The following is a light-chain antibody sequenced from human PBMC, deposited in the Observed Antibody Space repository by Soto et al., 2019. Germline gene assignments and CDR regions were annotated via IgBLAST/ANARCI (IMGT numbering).Light chain of an antibody. CDR1: QSVSSNY. V-gene: IGKV3-20*01. Sequence: DIVLTQSPGTLSLSPGERATLSCRSSQSVSSNYLAWYQQKPDQAPRLVIYDVSGRATGIPDRFSGSGSGTDFTLTISRLEREDSAVYYCQQYAISPTFGQGTKVEIK. CDR2: DVS. CDR3: QQYAISPT. J-gene: IGKJ1*01.